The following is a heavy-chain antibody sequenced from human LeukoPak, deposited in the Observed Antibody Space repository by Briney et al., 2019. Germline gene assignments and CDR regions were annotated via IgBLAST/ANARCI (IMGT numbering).Heavy chain of an antibody. CDR3: ANQHGGYYPLDY. CDR1: GFTFSTYG. J-gene: IGHJ4*02. D-gene: IGHD2-15*01. V-gene: IGHV3-48*04. Sequence: PGGSPRLSCAASGFTFSTYGMHWVRQAPGKGLEWVSYISSSGSTIYYADSVKGRFTISRDNARNSLYLQMNSLRAEDTAVYYCANQHGGYYPLDYWGQGTLVTVSS. CDR2: ISSSGSTI.